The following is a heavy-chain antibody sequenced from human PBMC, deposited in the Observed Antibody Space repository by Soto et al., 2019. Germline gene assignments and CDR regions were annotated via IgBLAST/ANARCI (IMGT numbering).Heavy chain of an antibody. CDR3: ARERFYGSGLGIYYYYGMDV. J-gene: IGHJ6*02. CDR2: IWYDGSNK. D-gene: IGHD3-10*01. V-gene: IGHV3-33*01. CDR1: GFTFSSYG. Sequence: QVQLVESGGGVVQPGRSLRLSCAASGFTFSSYGMHWVRQAPGKGLEWVAVIWYDGSNKYYADSVKGRFTISRDNSKNTLYLQMNSLRAEDTAVYYCARERFYGSGLGIYYYYGMDVWGQGTTVTVSS.